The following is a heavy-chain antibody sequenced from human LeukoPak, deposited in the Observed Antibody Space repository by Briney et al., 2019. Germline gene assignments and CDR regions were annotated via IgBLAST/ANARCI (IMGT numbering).Heavy chain of an antibody. V-gene: IGHV1-2*02. J-gene: IGHJ4*02. CDR3: ARANHNDY. CDR2: INPNSGAT. Sequence: APVKVSCKASGYTFTDYYMHWVRQAPGQGLEWMGWINPNSGATNYAQKFQGRVTVTRDTSIRTAYMELSSLRSDDTAVYYCARANHNDYWGQGTLVTVSS. D-gene: IGHD1-14*01. CDR1: GYTFTDYY.